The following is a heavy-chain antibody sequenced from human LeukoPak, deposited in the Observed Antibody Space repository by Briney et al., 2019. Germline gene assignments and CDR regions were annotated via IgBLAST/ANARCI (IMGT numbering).Heavy chain of an antibody. Sequence: GGSLRLSCAASGFTFSSYGMHWIRQAPGKGLEWVAVISYDGSNKYYADSVKGRFTISRDNSKNTLYLQMNSLRAEDTAVYYCAAFSSSPLYWGQGTLVTVSS. CDR2: ISYDGSNK. CDR1: GFTFSSYG. J-gene: IGHJ4*02. V-gene: IGHV3-30*03. CDR3: AAFSSSPLY. D-gene: IGHD6-13*01.